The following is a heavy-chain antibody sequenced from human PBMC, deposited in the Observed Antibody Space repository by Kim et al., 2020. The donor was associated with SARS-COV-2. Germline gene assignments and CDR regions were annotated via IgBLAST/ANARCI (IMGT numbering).Heavy chain of an antibody. CDR1: GLSFSDSY. D-gene: IGHD5-12*01. J-gene: IGHJ4*02. V-gene: IGHV3-11*01. CDR3: ARSGNGYNAFGI. Sequence: GGSLRLSCVASGLSFSDSYMNWVRQAPGKGLEWFSFISTRGESIFYADSVEGRFTISRDNAKNSLYLQMNYLRDEDTAVYYCARSGNGYNAFGIWGQG. CDR2: ISTRGESI.